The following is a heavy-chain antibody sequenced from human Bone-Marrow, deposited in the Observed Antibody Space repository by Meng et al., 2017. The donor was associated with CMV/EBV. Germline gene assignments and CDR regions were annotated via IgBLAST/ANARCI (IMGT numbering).Heavy chain of an antibody. Sequence: SVKVSCKASGGTFSSYAISWVRQAPGQGLEWMGGIIPILGIANYAQKFQGRVTITTDESTSTAYMELSSLRSEDTAVYYCARASRGYSYGFNFDYWGQGTLVTVSS. J-gene: IGHJ4*02. CDR3: ARASRGYSYGFNFDY. D-gene: IGHD5-18*01. V-gene: IGHV1-69*10. CDR1: GGTFSSYA. CDR2: IIPILGIA.